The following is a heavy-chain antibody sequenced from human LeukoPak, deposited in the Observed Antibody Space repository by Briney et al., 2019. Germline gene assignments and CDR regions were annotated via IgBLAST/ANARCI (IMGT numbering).Heavy chain of an antibody. CDR1: GFTFSSYA. J-gene: IGHJ4*02. CDR2: ISDSGGNT. CDR3: AKDNYYCSGSYYNDFDY. D-gene: IGHD3-10*01. V-gene: IGHV3-23*01. Sequence: GGSLRLSCAASGFTFSSYAMSWVRQAPGKGLEWVSAISDSGGNTYYADSVKGRFTISGDNPQNTMYLQMNSLRAVETGVYYCAKDNYYCSGSYYNDFDYWGQGTLVTVSS.